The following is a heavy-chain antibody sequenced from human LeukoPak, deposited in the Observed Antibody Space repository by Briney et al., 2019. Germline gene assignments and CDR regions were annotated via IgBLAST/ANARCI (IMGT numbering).Heavy chain of an antibody. V-gene: IGHV5-51*01. J-gene: IGHJ3*01. CDR3: AKTYYYGSGSPADAFDV. CDR1: GYSFTSYW. CDR2: IYPDDSDT. D-gene: IGHD3-10*01. Sequence: GASLKISCKGSGYSFTSYWIGWVRQMPRKGLEWRGMIYPDDSDTRYSPSFQGQVTISADKSISTAYLQWSSLKASDTAMYYCAKTYYYGSGSPADAFDVWGQGTVVTISS.